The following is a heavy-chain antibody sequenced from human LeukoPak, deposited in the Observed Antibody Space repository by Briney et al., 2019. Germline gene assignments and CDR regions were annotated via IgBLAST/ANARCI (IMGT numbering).Heavy chain of an antibody. V-gene: IGHV3-30*18. CDR3: AKADRYYDKDY. Sequence: PGGSLRLSCAASGFTFSDYYMSWIRQAPGKGLEWVAVISYDGSNKYYADSVKGRFTISRDNSKNTLYLQMNSLRAEDTAVYYCAKADRYYDKDYWGQGTLVTVSS. J-gene: IGHJ4*02. CDR2: ISYDGSNK. CDR1: GFTFSDYY. D-gene: IGHD3-22*01.